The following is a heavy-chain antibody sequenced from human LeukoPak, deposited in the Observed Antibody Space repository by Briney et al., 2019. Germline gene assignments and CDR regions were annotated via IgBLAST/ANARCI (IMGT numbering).Heavy chain of an antibody. CDR2: ISGNGADT. V-gene: IGHV3-23*01. D-gene: IGHD2-8*02. CDR3: ASYLYWWSDLGF. Sequence: GGSLRLSCAASGFTFSTYAMSWVRQTPGKGLEWVSDISGNGADTYYADSVKGRLTISRDNFKNTLYLQMNSLRVEDTAVYFCASYLYWWSDLGFWGQGTLVTVSS. CDR1: GFTFSTYA. J-gene: IGHJ4*02.